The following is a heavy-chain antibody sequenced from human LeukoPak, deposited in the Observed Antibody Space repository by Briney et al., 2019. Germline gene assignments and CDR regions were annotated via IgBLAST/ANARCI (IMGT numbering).Heavy chain of an antibody. J-gene: IGHJ4*02. CDR2: INPNSGGT. CDR3: ARAGMLYSIQLWFGDY. V-gene: IGHV1-2*02. Sequence: ASVKVSCKASGYTFTGYYMHWVRQAPGQGLEWMGWINPNSGGTNYAQKFQGRVTMTRDTSISTAYMELSRLRSDDTAVYYCARAGMLYSIQLWFGDYWGQGTLVTVSS. CDR1: GYTFTGYY. D-gene: IGHD5-18*01.